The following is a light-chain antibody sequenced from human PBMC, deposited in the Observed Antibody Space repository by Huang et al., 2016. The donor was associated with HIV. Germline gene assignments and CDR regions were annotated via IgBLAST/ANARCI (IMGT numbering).Light chain of an antibody. CDR1: QSVRSSS. CDR3: QQYGSSPLT. Sequence: PGERATLSCRASQSVRSSSLAWYQQKPGQSPRLLIFGASNRATAIPDRFSGSGSATDFTLTISRLEPEDFAVYYCQQYGSSPLTFGGGTKVEIK. J-gene: IGKJ4*01. CDR2: GAS. V-gene: IGKV3-20*01.